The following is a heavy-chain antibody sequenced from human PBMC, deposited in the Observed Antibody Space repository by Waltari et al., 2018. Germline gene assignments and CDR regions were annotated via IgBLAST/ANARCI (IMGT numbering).Heavy chain of an antibody. CDR1: GGSLSAYH. J-gene: IGHJ6*03. V-gene: IGHV4-34*02. CDR2: INDSGRT. D-gene: IGHD3-3*01. Sequence: QVQLQPWGAGLLTPSETLSRTCDVYGGSLSAYHWTWIRQPPGKGLEWIGEINDSGRTTYNPSLESRVPVSIDTANNQFSLRVRSVTAADTAVYYCARVFGYYYYYMDVWGKGTTVTISS. CDR3: ARVFGYYYYYMDV.